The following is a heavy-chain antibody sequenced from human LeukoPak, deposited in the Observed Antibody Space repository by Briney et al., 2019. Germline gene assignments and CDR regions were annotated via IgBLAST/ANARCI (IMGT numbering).Heavy chain of an antibody. Sequence: QPGGSLRLSCAASGFTFSSYNMNWVRQAPGKGLEWVSDISSSGSTIYFADSVKGRFTISRDNAKNSLYLQMNSLRGEDTAVYYCARLEYYYVSGNYYKLFDYWGQGTLVTVCS. J-gene: IGHJ4*02. CDR3: ARLEYYYVSGNYYKLFDY. V-gene: IGHV3-48*01. D-gene: IGHD3-10*01. CDR2: ISSSGSTI. CDR1: GFTFSSYN.